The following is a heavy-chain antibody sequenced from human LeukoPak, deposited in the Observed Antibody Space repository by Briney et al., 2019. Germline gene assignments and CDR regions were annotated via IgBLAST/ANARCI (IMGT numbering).Heavy chain of an antibody. D-gene: IGHD1-7*01. J-gene: IGHJ5*02. CDR2: IYYSGST. V-gene: IGHV4-39*07. CDR3: ARSNRNYELFWFDP. CDR1: GGSISSSSYY. Sequence: SETLSLTCTVSGGSISSSSYYWGWIRQPPGKGLEWIGSIYYSGSTYYNPSLESRVTISVDTSKNQFSLKLSSVTAADTAVYYCARSNRNYELFWFDPWGQGTLVTVSS.